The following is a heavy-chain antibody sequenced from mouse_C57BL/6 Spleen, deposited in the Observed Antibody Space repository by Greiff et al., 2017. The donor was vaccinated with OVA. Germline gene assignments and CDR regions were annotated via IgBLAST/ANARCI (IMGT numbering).Heavy chain of an antibody. CDR1: GYTFTSYW. CDR2: IYPSDSET. CDR3: ARPYGSSYWFAY. J-gene: IGHJ3*01. D-gene: IGHD1-1*01. V-gene: IGHV1-61*01. Sequence: QVQLQQSGAELVRPGSSVKLSCKASGYTFTSYWMDWVKQRPGQGLEWIGNIYPSDSETHYNQKFKDKATLTVDKSSSTAYMQLSSLTSEDSAVYYCARPYGSSYWFAYWGQGTLVTVSA.